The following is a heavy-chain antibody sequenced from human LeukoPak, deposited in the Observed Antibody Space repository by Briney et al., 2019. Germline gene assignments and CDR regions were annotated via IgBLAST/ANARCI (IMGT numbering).Heavy chain of an antibody. CDR1: GGTFSSYA. V-gene: IGHV1-69*13. D-gene: IGHD3-9*01. CDR3: ARPTPLLYDILTGRYSKGYFDY. Sequence: SVKVSCKASGGTFSSYAISWVRQAPGQGLEWMGGIIPIFGTANYAQKFQGRVTITADESTSTAYMELSSLRSEDTAVYYCARPTPLLYDILTGRYSKGYFDYWGQGTLVTVSS. CDR2: IIPIFGTA. J-gene: IGHJ4*02.